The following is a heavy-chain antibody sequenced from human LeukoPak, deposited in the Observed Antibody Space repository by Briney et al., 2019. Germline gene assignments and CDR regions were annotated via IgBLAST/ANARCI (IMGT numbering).Heavy chain of an antibody. CDR1: GFTFSGYS. J-gene: IGHJ4*02. Sequence: GGSLRLSCAASGFTFSGYSMNWVRQAPGKGLEWVSSISTGSNYIYYADSVKGRFTISRDNAKNSLYLQMNSLRAEDTAVYYCARELLWFGELPRDYWGQGTLVTVSS. D-gene: IGHD3-10*01. CDR2: ISTGSNYI. V-gene: IGHV3-21*01. CDR3: ARELLWFGELPRDY.